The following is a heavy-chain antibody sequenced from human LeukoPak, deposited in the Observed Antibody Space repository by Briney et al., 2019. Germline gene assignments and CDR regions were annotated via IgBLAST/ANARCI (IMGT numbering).Heavy chain of an antibody. CDR1: GGSFSGYY. V-gene: IGHV4-34*01. Sequence: SETLSLTCAAYGGSFSGYYWSWIRQPPGKGLEWIGEINHSGSTNYNPSLKSRVTISVDTSKNQFSLKLSSVTAADTAVYYCARGLSPIRYFDWLSNYFDYWGQGTLVTVSS. D-gene: IGHD3-9*01. J-gene: IGHJ4*02. CDR2: INHSGST. CDR3: ARGLSPIRYFDWLSNYFDY.